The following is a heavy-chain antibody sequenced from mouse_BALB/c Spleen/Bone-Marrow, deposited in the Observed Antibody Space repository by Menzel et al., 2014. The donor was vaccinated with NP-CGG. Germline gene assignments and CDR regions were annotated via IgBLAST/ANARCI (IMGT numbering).Heavy chain of an antibody. J-gene: IGHJ2*01. CDR3: ARVYYVNLDY. CDR2: IHPGDGDT. CDR1: GYAFSNFW. D-gene: IGHD2-1*01. V-gene: IGHV1-80*01. Sequence: QVQLQQSGAELVRTGSSVQISCKASGYAFSNFWMNWVKQRPGQGLEWIGQIHPGDGDTNNNGKFKGKATLTTDKSSSTAYMQLSSLSTEDSAVYFCARVYYVNLDYWGQGTTLTVSS.